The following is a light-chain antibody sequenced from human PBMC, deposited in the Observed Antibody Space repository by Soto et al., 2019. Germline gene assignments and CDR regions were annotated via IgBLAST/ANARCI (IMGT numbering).Light chain of an antibody. V-gene: IGLV2-14*01. CDR3: SSYTSSSTLYV. CDR1: SSDVGGYNY. Sequence: QDVLSHPASVSGSPGHVITISCTGTSSDVGGYNYVSWYQQHPGKAPKLMIYEVSNRPSGVSNRFSGSKSGNTASLTISGLQAEDEPDYYCSSYTSSSTLYVFGTGTKVTVL. CDR2: EVS. J-gene: IGLJ1*01.